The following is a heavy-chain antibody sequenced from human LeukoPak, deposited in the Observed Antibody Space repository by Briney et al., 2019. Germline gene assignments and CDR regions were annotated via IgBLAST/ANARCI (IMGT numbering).Heavy chain of an antibody. CDR2: IYWNDDK. CDR1: GFSLTTSGVG. CDR3: AHMVNAVTTSWGAFGI. Sequence: SRPTLMKPTQTLTLTCTFAGFSLTTSGVGVGWIRQPPGKALESLALIYWNDDKRYSPSLKSRLTITKDTSKNQVVLTMTNMYPVDTATYYCAHMVNAVTTSWGAFGIWGQGTMVTVSS. J-gene: IGHJ3*02. V-gene: IGHV2-5*01. D-gene: IGHD4-17*01.